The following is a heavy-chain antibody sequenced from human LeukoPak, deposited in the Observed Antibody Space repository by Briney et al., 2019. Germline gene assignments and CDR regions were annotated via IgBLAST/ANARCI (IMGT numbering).Heavy chain of an antibody. V-gene: IGHV1-69*04. Sequence: SVKVSCKASGGTFSSYAISWVRQAPGQGLEWMGRIIPILGIANYAQKFQGRVTITTDKSTSTAYMELSSLRSGDTAVYYCAIYSYGDAFDIWGQGTMVTVSS. CDR1: GGTFSSYA. CDR3: AIYSYGDAFDI. D-gene: IGHD5-18*01. CDR2: IIPILGIA. J-gene: IGHJ3*02.